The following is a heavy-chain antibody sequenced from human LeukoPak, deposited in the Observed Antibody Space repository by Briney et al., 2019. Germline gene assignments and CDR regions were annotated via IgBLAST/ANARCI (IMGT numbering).Heavy chain of an antibody. CDR2: ISSSSSYI. CDR1: GFTFSSYS. J-gene: IGHJ3*02. D-gene: IGHD1-26*01. Sequence: GGSLRLSCAASGFTFSSYSMNWVRQAPGKGLEWVSSISSSSSYIYYADSVKGRFTISRDNAKNSLYLQMNSLRAEDTAVYYCARDLLAGDASDIWGQGTMVTVSS. V-gene: IGHV3-21*01. CDR3: ARDLLAGDASDI.